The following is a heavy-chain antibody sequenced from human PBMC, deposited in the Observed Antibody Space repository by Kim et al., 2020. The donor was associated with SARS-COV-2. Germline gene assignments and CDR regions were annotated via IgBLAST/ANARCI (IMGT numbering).Heavy chain of an antibody. Sequence: GGSLRLSCAASGFTFSTFAMSWVRQAPGKGLEWVSAISGSGGSTYYADSVQGRFTISRDNANNTLYLQMNSLIAEDTAVYYCAKASSGYYYVPHYWGQGTLVTVSS. D-gene: IGHD3-22*01. CDR3: AKASSGYYYVPHY. CDR2: ISGSGGST. CDR1: GFTFSTFA. J-gene: IGHJ4*02. V-gene: IGHV3-23*01.